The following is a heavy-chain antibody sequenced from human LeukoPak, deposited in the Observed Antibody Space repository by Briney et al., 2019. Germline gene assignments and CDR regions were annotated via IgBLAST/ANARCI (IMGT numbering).Heavy chain of an antibody. D-gene: IGHD3-10*01. V-gene: IGHV3-9*01. CDR2: ISYKGAII. Sequence: PGRSLRLSCAASGFPLDDYEMHWVRQSPGKGPEWVSGISYKGAIIGYGESVKGRFTISRDNARDSLYLQMNSLRVEDTAFYYCAKSSMIRGVIKYYFEKWGQGTLVTVSS. CDR1: GFPLDDYE. CDR3: AKSSMIRGVIKYYFEK. J-gene: IGHJ4*02.